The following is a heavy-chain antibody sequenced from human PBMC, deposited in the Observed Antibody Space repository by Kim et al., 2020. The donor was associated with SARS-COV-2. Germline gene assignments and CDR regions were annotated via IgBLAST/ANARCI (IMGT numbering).Heavy chain of an antibody. CDR2: IYHSGST. Sequence: SETLSLTCSVSGASISPRYWSWIRQPPGKGLEWIGYIYHSGSTNYNPSLKSRVSISVDKSKNQFSLTLTSVTAADTAVDICARHSLEDTSRFDFWGPGTL. J-gene: IGHJ4*02. V-gene: IGHV4-59*08. CDR1: GASISPRY. CDR3: ARHSLEDTSRFDF.